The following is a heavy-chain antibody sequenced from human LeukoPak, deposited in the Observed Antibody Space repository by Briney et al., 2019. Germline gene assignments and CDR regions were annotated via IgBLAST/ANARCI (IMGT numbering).Heavy chain of an antibody. J-gene: IGHJ4*02. D-gene: IGHD5-24*01. V-gene: IGHV3-30*18. CDR1: GFTFSSYG. Sequence: GGSLRLSCAASGFTFSSYGMHWVRQAPGKGLEWVAVISYDGSNKYYADSVKGRFTISRDNSKNTLYLQMNSLRAEDTAVYYCAKDRGRRDGYNGYWGQGTLVTVSS. CDR3: AKDRGRRDGYNGY. CDR2: ISYDGSNK.